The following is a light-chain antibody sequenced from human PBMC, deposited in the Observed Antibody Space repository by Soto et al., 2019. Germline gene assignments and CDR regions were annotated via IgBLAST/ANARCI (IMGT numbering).Light chain of an antibody. Sequence: EVGMTHSPGTLSVSPLEIVIFSCSASQSVSGNLAWYQQKPGQTPRLLIYGASTRATGIPDRFSGSGSGTEFTLTISSLQSEDFADYYRPQYQNWPLINFGQGTRLEI. CDR2: GAS. J-gene: IGKJ5*01. CDR1: QSVSGN. V-gene: IGKV3-15*01. CDR3: PQYQNWPLIN.